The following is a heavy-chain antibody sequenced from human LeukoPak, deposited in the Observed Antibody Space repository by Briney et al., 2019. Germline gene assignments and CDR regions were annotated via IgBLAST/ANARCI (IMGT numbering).Heavy chain of an antibody. J-gene: IGHJ5*02. CDR1: GGSISSSSYY. D-gene: IGHD4-17*01. V-gene: IGHV4-39*07. Sequence: PSETLSLTCTVSGGSISSSSYYWGWIRQPPGKGLEWIGSIYYSGSTYYNPSLKSRVTISVDTSKNQFSLKLSSVTAADTAVYYCARGPPMDYGDYGWFDPWGQGTLVTVSS. CDR2: IYYSGST. CDR3: ARGPPMDYGDYGWFDP.